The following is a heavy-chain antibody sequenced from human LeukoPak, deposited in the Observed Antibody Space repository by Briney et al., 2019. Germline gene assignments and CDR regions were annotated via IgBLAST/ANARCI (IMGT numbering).Heavy chain of an antibody. Sequence: GGSLRLSCAASGFSFTNYWMHWVRHAPGKGLVWVSRINTDGSTTNYADSVKGRFTISRDNAKNTLYLQMNSLRAEDTAVYYCARVSGSGWYRWGQGTLVTVSS. J-gene: IGHJ5*02. D-gene: IGHD6-19*01. V-gene: IGHV3-74*01. CDR3: ARVSGSGWYR. CDR1: GFSFTNYW. CDR2: INTDGSTT.